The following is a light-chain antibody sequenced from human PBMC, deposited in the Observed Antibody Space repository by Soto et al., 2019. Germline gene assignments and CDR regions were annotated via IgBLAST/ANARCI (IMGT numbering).Light chain of an antibody. CDR1: NRDVGGYNY. CDR3: SSYTSNTTRV. CDR2: EVS. Sequence: QSVLTQLASGPAAPGQSINISCTGTNRDVGGYNYVSWSQQHTGKAPKLMIYEVSNRPSGVSTRFSGSSSVNTASLTISGPQAEDEAQYYCSSYTSNTTRVFGTGTKVTVL. V-gene: IGLV2-14*01. J-gene: IGLJ1*01.